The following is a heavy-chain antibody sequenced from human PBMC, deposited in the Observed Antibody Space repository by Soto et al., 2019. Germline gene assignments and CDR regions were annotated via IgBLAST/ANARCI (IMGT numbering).Heavy chain of an antibody. D-gene: IGHD4-17*01. V-gene: IGHV4-59*08. CDR1: GASISTYF. CDR2: TYYSGGT. CDR3: ARRPANPYAYGDWDSDY. J-gene: IGHJ4*02. Sequence: SETLSLTCTVSGASISTYFWSWIRQPPGKGLEWIGYTYYSGGTHSNPSLKSRVTMSIDTSKNQFSLNLTSVTAADTAVYYCARRPANPYAYGDWDSDYWGPGTLVTVSS.